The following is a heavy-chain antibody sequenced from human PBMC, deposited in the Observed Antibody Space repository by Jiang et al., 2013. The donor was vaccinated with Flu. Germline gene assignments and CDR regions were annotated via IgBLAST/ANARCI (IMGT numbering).Heavy chain of an antibody. D-gene: IGHD5-24*01. J-gene: IGHJ4*02. V-gene: IGHV3-23*01. CDR2: ISGSGGST. CDR3: AKDPSVHGYNGYYFDY. Sequence: EWVSAISGSGGSTYYADSVKGRFTISRDNSKNTLYLQMNSLRAEDTAVYYCAKDPSVHGYNGYYFDYWGQGTLVTVSS.